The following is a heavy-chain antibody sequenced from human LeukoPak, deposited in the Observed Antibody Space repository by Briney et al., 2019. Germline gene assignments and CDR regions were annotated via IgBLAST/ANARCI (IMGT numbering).Heavy chain of an antibody. Sequence: ASVKVSFKASGYTFTSYAMNWVRPAPGQGLEWMGWINTNTGNPTYAQGFTGRFVFSLDTSVNTAYLQISSLKAEDTAVYYCARVQYQLLYGSAIDYWGQGTLVTVSS. D-gene: IGHD2-2*02. CDR2: INTNTGNP. V-gene: IGHV7-4-1*02. CDR1: GYTFTSYA. J-gene: IGHJ4*02. CDR3: ARVQYQLLYGSAIDY.